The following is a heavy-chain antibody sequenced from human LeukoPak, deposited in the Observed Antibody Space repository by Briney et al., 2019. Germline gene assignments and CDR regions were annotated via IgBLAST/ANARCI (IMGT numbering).Heavy chain of an antibody. CDR1: GGSISSGGYY. V-gene: IGHV4-30-2*01. CDR3: ARGGFLEWLSPLDY. CDR2: IYHSGST. D-gene: IGHD3-3*01. Sequence: SQTLSLTCTVSGGSISSGGYYWSWIRQPPGKGLEWIGYIYHSGSTYYNPSLKSRATISVDRSKNQFSLKLSSVTAADTAVYYCARGGFLEWLSPLDYWGQGTLVTVSS. J-gene: IGHJ4*02.